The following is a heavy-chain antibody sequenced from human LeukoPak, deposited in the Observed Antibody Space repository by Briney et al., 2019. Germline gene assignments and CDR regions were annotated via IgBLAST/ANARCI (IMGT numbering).Heavy chain of an antibody. V-gene: IGHV1-24*01. J-gene: IGHJ4*02. CDR2: FDPEDGET. CDR3: ATDSSSGWLPAFDY. CDR1: GYTLTELS. D-gene: IGHD6-19*01. Sequence: ASVKVSCKVSGYTLTELSMHWVRQAPGKGLEWMGGFDPEDGETIYPQKFQGRVTMTEDTSTDTAYMELSSLRSEDTAVYYCATDSSSGWLPAFDYWGQGTLVTVSS.